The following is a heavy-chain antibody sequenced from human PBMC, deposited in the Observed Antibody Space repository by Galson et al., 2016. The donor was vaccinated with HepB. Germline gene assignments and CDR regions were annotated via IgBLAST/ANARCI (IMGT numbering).Heavy chain of an antibody. Sequence: SETLSLTCAVYGDSVNAYYWTWIRQPPGKVLEWVGEINHSGTPIYNPSVKRRAIMSLDTSNNHFSLKLNSLSGADTAVYYCARGPVYGVVDYWDQGTLVTVS. D-gene: IGHD3-3*01. CDR3: ARGPVYGVVDY. CDR1: GDSVNAYY. J-gene: IGHJ4*02. CDR2: INHSGTP. V-gene: IGHV4-34*01.